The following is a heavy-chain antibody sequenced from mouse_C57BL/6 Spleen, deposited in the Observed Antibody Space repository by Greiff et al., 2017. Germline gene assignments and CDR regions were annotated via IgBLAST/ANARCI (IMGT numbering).Heavy chain of an antibody. V-gene: IGHV1-15*01. D-gene: IGHD3-2*02. CDR2: IDPETGGT. CDR3: TRKDSSGCV. J-gene: IGHJ2*01. CDR1: GYTFTDYE. Sequence: QVHVKQSGAELVRPGASVTMSCKASGYTFTDYEMHWVKQTPVHGLEWIGAIDPETGGTAYNQKFKGKAILTADKSSSTAYMELRSLTSEDSAVYYCTRKDSSGCVWGQGTTLTVSS.